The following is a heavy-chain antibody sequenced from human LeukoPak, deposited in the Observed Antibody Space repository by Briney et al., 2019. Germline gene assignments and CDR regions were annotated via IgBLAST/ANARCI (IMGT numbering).Heavy chain of an antibody. CDR1: GFTFSSYA. Sequence: PGGSLRLSCAASGFTFSSYAMSWVRQAPGKGLEWVSAISGSGGSTYYADSVKGRFTISRDNSKNTLYLQMNSLRAEDTAVYYCAKDGRLGDYVWGSYRSDAFDIWGQGTMVTVSS. CDR3: AKDGRLGDYVWGSYRSDAFDI. CDR2: ISGSGGST. J-gene: IGHJ3*02. V-gene: IGHV3-23*01. D-gene: IGHD3-16*02.